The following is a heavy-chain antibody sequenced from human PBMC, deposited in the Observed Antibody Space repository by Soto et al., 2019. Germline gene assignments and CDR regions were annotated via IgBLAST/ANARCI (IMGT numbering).Heavy chain of an antibody. CDR2: IIPIFGTA. CDR3: AIGYCISTSCPDYYGMDV. D-gene: IGHD2-2*01. Sequence: QVQLVQSGAEVKKPGSSVKVSCKASGGTFSSYAISWVRQAPGQGLEWMGGIIPIFGTANYAQKFQGRVTITADXXTXTXCMEMSSLRSEDTAVYYCAIGYCISTSCPDYYGMDVWGQGTTVTVSS. V-gene: IGHV1-69*12. CDR1: GGTFSSYA. J-gene: IGHJ6*02.